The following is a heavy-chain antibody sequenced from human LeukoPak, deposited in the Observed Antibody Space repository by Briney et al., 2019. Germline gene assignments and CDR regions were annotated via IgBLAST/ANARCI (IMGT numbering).Heavy chain of an antibody. V-gene: IGHV4-34*01. D-gene: IGHD6-13*01. Sequence: SENLSLTCAVYGGSFSGYYWSWIRQPPGKGLEWIGEINHSGSTNYNPSLKSRVTISVDTSKNQFSLKLSSVTAADTAVYYCARVLRFSSSSDYWGQGTLVTVSS. CDR2: INHSGST. J-gene: IGHJ4*02. CDR1: GGSFSGYY. CDR3: ARVLRFSSSSDY.